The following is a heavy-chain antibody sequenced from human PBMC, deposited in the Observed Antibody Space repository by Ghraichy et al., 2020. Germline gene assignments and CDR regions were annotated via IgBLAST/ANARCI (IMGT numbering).Heavy chain of an antibody. J-gene: IGHJ3*01. CDR1: GYTFINYA. V-gene: IGHV1-3*04. CDR2: INKGNDDT. CDR3: ARDSSSGWFGGAPDV. D-gene: IGHD6-19*01. Sequence: ASVKVSCKTSGYTFINYAMHWVRRAPGRGLEWMGWINKGNDDTKFSQEFQGRVTITRDTSATTVYMELNSLRVDDTAVYYCARDSSSGWFGGAPDVWGQGTAVTVSS.